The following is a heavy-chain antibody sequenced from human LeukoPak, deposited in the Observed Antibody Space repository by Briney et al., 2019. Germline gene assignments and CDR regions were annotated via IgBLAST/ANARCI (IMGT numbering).Heavy chain of an antibody. Sequence: GGSLRLSCAASGFTFSTSGMHWVRQAPGKGLEWVAFIRYDGSSKYFADSVKGRFTISRDNSKDTRYLQMNSLRAEDTAVYYCAKGLTFGFDYWGQGTLVTVSS. CDR1: GFTFSTSG. CDR3: AKGLTFGFDY. CDR2: IRYDGSSK. D-gene: IGHD3-16*01. V-gene: IGHV3-30*02. J-gene: IGHJ4*02.